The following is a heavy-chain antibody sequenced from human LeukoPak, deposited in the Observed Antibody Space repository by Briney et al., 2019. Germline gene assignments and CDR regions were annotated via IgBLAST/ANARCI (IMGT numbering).Heavy chain of an antibody. CDR1: GGSISSYY. V-gene: IGHV4-59*01. CDR3: ARGPLGGYDFWSAIEDKFGYFDY. J-gene: IGHJ4*02. D-gene: IGHD3-3*01. CDR2: IYYSGST. Sequence: SETLSLTCTVSGGSISSYYWSWIRQPPGKGLEWIGYIYYSGSTNYNPSLKSRVTISVDTSKNQFSLKLSSVTAADTAVYYCARGPLGGYDFWSAIEDKFGYFDYWGQGTLVTVSS.